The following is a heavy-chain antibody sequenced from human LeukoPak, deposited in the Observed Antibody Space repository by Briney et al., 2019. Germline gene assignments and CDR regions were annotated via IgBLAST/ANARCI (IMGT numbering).Heavy chain of an antibody. Sequence: AGGSLRLSCAASGFTFSSYAMSWVRQAPGKGLEWVSAISGSGGSTYYADSVKGRFTISRDNSKNTLYLQMNSLRAEGTAVYYCAKDPTYYYDSSGYYLGYWGQGTLVTVSS. CDR2: ISGSGGST. V-gene: IGHV3-23*01. CDR1: GFTFSSYA. J-gene: IGHJ4*02. D-gene: IGHD3-22*01. CDR3: AKDPTYYYDSSGYYLGY.